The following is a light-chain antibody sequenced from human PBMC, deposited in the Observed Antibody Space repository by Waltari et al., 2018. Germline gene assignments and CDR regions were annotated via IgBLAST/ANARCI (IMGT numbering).Light chain of an antibody. Sequence: QSALTQPPSASGSPGQSVTIPCTGTSSDVGFYDHVSWFQQHPGRAPRLLIYEVTKRPSGVPHRFSGSESGNTASLTVSGLQDEDEAAYYCSSDAGSNTMIFGGGTKVTVL. CDR3: SSDAGSNTMI. CDR1: SSDVGFYDH. J-gene: IGLJ2*01. V-gene: IGLV2-8*01. CDR2: EVT.